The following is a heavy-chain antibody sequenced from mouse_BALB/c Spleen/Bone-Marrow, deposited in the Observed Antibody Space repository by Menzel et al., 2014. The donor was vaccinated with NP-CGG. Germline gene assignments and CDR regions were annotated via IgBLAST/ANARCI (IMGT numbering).Heavy chain of an antibody. D-gene: IGHD1-1*01. CDR1: GYTFSSYW. V-gene: IGHV1-9*01. J-gene: IGHJ2*01. CDR2: ILPGSGST. CDR3: AREDYYGSSYFDY. Sequence: VQRVESGAELMKPGASVKISCKATGYTFSSYWIEWVKQRPGHGLEWIGEILPGSGSTIYNEKFKGKAIFTADTSSNTAYMQLSSLTSEDSAVYYCAREDYYGSSYFDYWGQGTTLTVSS.